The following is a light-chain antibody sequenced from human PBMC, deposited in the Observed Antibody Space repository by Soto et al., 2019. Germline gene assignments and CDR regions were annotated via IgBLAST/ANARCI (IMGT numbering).Light chain of an antibody. CDR3: SSYAGSNNPVV. CDR1: TSDVGAYNY. J-gene: IGLJ2*01. V-gene: IGLV2-8*01. CDR2: EVS. Sequence: QSVLTQPPSASGSPGQSVTISCTGTTSDVGAYNYVSWYQQHPGKAPKLMIYEVSKRPSGVPDRFSGSKSGNTASLAVSGLQAEDEADYYCSSYAGSNNPVVFGGGTKLTVL.